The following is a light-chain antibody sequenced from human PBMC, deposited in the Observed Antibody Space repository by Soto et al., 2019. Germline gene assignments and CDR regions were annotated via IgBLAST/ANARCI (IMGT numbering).Light chain of an antibody. CDR3: CSYAGSSV. Sequence: QSVLTQPASVSGSPGQSITIFCTGTSSDVGSYNLVSWYQQHPGKAPKLMIYEGSKRPSGVSNRFSGSKSGNTASLTISGLQAEDEADYYCCSYAGSSVFGTGTKVTVL. J-gene: IGLJ1*01. CDR1: SSDVGSYNL. CDR2: EGS. V-gene: IGLV2-23*01.